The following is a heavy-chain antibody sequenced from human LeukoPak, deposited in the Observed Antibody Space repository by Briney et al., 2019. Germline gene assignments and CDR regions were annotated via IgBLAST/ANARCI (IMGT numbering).Heavy chain of an antibody. Sequence: SETLSRTCTVSGFSVSSGSYYWSWIRQPPGKGLEWIGYIYYSGSTNYNPSLKSRVTISVDTSKNQFSLRLSSVTAADTAMYYCAREGGSRDSGYLRPYNFDYWGQGTLVTVSS. CDR1: GFSVSSGSYY. CDR3: AREGGSRDSGYLRPYNFDY. CDR2: IYYSGST. V-gene: IGHV4-61*01. J-gene: IGHJ4*02. D-gene: IGHD3-22*01.